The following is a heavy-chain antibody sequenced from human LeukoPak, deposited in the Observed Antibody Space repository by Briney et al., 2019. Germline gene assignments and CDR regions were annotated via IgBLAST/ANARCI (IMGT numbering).Heavy chain of an antibody. Sequence: GGSLRLSSAASGFTFSDAWMNWVRQAPGKGLEWVGRIKSKADGGTIDYAAPVKGRFTISRDDSKNTVYMQMNSLKTEDTAVYYCSYYYDSSGYVDYWGQGTLVTVSS. CDR3: SYYYDSSGYVDY. D-gene: IGHD3-22*01. CDR2: IKSKADGGTI. J-gene: IGHJ4*02. CDR1: GFTFSDAW. V-gene: IGHV3-15*01.